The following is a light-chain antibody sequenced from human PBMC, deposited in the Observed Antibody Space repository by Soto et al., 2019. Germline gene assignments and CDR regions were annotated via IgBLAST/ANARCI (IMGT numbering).Light chain of an antibody. J-gene: IGKJ1*01. V-gene: IGKV1-39*01. CDR1: QSIVTY. CDR3: QQTYNISWP. Sequence: EIPVSHAAVSLSRPLKKSVTITFRASQSIVTYLNWYQQKPGKVPDLLIYSASRLHSGVPSRFSGSGSGTDFGLTISGLQPEDFATYCCQQTYNISWPFGQGTKV. CDR2: SAS.